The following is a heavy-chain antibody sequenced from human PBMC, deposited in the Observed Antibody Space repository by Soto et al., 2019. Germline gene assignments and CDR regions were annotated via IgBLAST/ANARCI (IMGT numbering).Heavy chain of an antibody. Sequence: PGGSLRLSCAASGFTFSSYAMTWVRQAPGKGREWVSVISGSGGSTYFADSVKGRFTISRDNSKNTLYLQMKSLRAADTAVYYCARDLRGNHSDSSVYLDVWGQGTLVTVSS. CDR3: ARDLRGNHSDSSVYLDV. CDR1: GFTFSSYA. CDR2: ISGSGGST. D-gene: IGHD3-22*01. V-gene: IGHV3-23*01. J-gene: IGHJ4*02.